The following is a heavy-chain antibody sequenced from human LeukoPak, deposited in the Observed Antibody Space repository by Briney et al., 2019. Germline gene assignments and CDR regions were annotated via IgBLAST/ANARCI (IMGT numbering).Heavy chain of an antibody. Sequence: GGSLRLSCAASGFTFSSYGMHWVRQAPGKGLEWVAVISYDGSDKYYADSVKGRFTISRDNSKNTLYLQMNSLRAEDTAVYYCAKGSDSSGHYGFDYWGQGTLVTVSS. D-gene: IGHD3-22*01. CDR2: ISYDGSDK. V-gene: IGHV3-30*18. CDR1: GFTFSSYG. CDR3: AKGSDSSGHYGFDY. J-gene: IGHJ4*02.